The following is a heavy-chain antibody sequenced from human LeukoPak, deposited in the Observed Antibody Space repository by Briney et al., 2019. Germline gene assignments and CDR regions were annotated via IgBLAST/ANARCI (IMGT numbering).Heavy chain of an antibody. CDR2: IWYDGSNK. D-gene: IGHD5-18*01. J-gene: IGHJ4*02. CDR3: AKDRGDTAILDY. Sequence: PGGSLRLSCAASGFTFRNFWMSWVRQAPGKGLEWVAVIWYDGSNKYYADSVKGRFTISRDNSKNTLYLQMNSLRAEDTAVYYCAKDRGDTAILDYWGQGTLVTVSS. V-gene: IGHV3-33*06. CDR1: GFTFRNFW.